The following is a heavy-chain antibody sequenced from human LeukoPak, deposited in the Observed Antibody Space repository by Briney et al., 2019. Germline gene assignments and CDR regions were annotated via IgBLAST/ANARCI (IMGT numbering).Heavy chain of an antibody. CDR3: ARVGGSFPKYNWFDP. CDR2: VYPGDSDT. D-gene: IGHD1-26*01. CDR1: GYSFTSYW. Sequence: KPGESLKISCKGSGYSFTSYWIGWVRQMPGKGLEWMGIVYPGDSDTRYSPSFQGQVTISADKSISTAYLQWSSLKASDTAMYYSARVGGSFPKYNWFDPWGQGTLVTVSS. J-gene: IGHJ5*02. V-gene: IGHV5-51*01.